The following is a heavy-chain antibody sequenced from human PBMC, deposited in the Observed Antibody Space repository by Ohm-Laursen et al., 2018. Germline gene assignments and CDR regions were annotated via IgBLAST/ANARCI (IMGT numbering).Heavy chain of an antibody. D-gene: IGHD7-27*01. J-gene: IGHJ4*02. CDR1: GGTFSSYA. CDR2: IIPIFGTA. V-gene: IGHV1-69*01. Sequence: SSVKVSCKASGGTFSSYAISWVRQAPGQGLEWMGGIIPIFGTANYTQKFQGRVTITADESTSTAYMELSSLRSEDTAVYYCVRRGLNWGPFDSWGQGTLVTVSS. CDR3: VRRGLNWGPFDS.